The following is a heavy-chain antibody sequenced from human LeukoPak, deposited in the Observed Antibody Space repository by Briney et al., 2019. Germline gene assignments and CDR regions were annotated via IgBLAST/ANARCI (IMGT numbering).Heavy chain of an antibody. CDR2: IRSKANSYAT. J-gene: IGHJ4*02. V-gene: IGHV3-73*01. Sequence: PGGSLRLSCAASGFTFSSYAMHWVRQASGKGLEWVGRIRSKANSYATAYAASVKGRFTISRDDSKNTAYLQMNSLKTEDTAVYYCTRLSRDYWGQGTLVTVSS. CDR1: GFTFSSYA. CDR3: TRLSRDY.